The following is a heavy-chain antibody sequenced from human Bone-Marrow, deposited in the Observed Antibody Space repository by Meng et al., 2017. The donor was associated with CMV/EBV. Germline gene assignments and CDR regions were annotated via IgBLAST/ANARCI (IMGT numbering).Heavy chain of an antibody. CDR2: IHYRGDI. D-gene: IGHD2-21*01. V-gene: IGHV4-59*01. CDR1: GDSIASSY. Sequence: GSLRLSCIVSGDSIASSYWTWFRQSPVKGLESIGYIHYRGDINYNPSLRSRATMSMDMSKNQFSLRLTSVTAADTAVYYCAKTARIPTAWGQGTLVTGSS. CDR3: AKTARIPTA. J-gene: IGHJ1*01.